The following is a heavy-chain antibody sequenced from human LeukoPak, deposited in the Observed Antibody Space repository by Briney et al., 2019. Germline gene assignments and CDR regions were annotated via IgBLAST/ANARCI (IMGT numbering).Heavy chain of an antibody. Sequence: PGGSLRLSCAASGFTVSSNYMSWVRQAPGKGLEWVSVIYSGDSTYYADSVKGRFTISRDNSKNTLYLQMNSLRAEDTAVYYCAKDADTATIIYWYFDLWGRGTLVTVSS. CDR2: IYSGDST. CDR1: GFTVSSNY. D-gene: IGHD5-18*01. CDR3: AKDADTATIIYWYFDL. V-gene: IGHV3-66*01. J-gene: IGHJ2*01.